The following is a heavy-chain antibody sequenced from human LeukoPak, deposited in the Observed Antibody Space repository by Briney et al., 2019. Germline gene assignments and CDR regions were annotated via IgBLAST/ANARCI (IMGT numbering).Heavy chain of an antibody. CDR3: ARAKMVFNWFDP. D-gene: IGHD3-10*01. J-gene: IGHJ5*02. V-gene: IGHV1-18*01. Sequence: ASVKVSCKASGYTFTSYGISWVRQAPGQGLEWMGWISAYNGNTNYAQKLQGRVTMTTDASTSTAYMELRSLRSDDTAVYYCARAKMVFNWFDPWGQGTLVTVSS. CDR2: ISAYNGNT. CDR1: GYTFTSYG.